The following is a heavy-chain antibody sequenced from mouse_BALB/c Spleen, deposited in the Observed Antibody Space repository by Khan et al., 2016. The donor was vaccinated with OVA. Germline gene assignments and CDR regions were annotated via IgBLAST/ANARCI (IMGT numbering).Heavy chain of an antibody. CDR3: ARGKNNGYYFDY. V-gene: IGHV3-2*02. D-gene: IGHD6-1*01. J-gene: IGHJ2*01. CDR1: GYSITSVYA. Sequence: EVQLVESGPGLVKPSQSLSLTCTVTGYSITSVYAWNWIRQFPGNKLEWMGYISYSGVTSYTPSLKSRISITRDTSKNQFFLQLNSVTTEDTATYYCARGKNNGYYFDYGGQGTTLTVSA. CDR2: ISYSGVT.